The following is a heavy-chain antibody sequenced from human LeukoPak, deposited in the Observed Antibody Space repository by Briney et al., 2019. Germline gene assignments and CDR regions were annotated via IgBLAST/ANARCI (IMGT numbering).Heavy chain of an antibody. CDR2: IKQDGSEK. J-gene: IGHJ6*02. CDR3: ARDQYGDYYYYYGMDV. CDR1: GFTFSSYW. Sequence: GGSLRPSCAASGFTFSSYWMSWVRQAPGKGLEWVANIKQDGSEKYYVDSVKGRFTISRDNAKNSLYLQMNSLRAEDTAVYYCARDQYGDYYYYYGMDVWGQGTTVTVSS. V-gene: IGHV3-7*01. D-gene: IGHD4-17*01.